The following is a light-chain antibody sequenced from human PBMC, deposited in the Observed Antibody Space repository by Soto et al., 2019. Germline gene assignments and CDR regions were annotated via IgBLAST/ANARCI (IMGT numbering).Light chain of an antibody. J-gene: IGLJ2*01. CDR1: NIGSKS. Sequence: SYELTQPPSVSVAPGKTARITCGGNNIGSKSVHWYQQKPGQAPVLVIYYDIDRPSGIPKRFSGSNSGNTATLTIRRVEAGDEADYYCQVWDSSSDRVVFGGATKVTVL. V-gene: IGLV3-21*04. CDR2: YDI. CDR3: QVWDSSSDRVV.